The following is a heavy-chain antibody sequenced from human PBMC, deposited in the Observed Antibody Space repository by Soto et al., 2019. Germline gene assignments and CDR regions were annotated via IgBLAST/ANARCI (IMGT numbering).Heavy chain of an antibody. CDR1: GGSFSGYY. J-gene: IGHJ6*02. CDR3: ASDSGYSYDLNYYYYGMDV. D-gene: IGHD5-18*01. Sequence: QVQLQQWGAGLLKPSETLSLTCAVYGGSFSGYYWSWIRQPPGKGLEWIGEINHSGSTNYNPSLKSRVTISVDTSKNQFSLKLSSVTAADTAVYYCASDSGYSYDLNYYYYGMDVWGQGTTVTVSS. CDR2: INHSGST. V-gene: IGHV4-34*01.